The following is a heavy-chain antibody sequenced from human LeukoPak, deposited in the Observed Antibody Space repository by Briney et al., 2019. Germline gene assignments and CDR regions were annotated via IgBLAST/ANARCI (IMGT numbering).Heavy chain of an antibody. CDR3: ARSDFWSGSYFDY. V-gene: IGHV1-2*06. CDR1: GYTFTGYY. D-gene: IGHD3-3*01. J-gene: IGHJ4*02. Sequence: GASVKVSCKASGYTFTGYYMHWVRQAPGQGLEWMGRINPNSGGINYAQKFQGRVTMTRDTSISTAYMELSRLRSDDTAVYYCARSDFWSGSYFDYWGQGTLVTVSS. CDR2: INPNSGGI.